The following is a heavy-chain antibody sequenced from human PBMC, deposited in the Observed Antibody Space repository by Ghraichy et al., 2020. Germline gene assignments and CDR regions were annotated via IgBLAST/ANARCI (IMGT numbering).Heavy chain of an antibody. CDR1: GFTW. D-gene: IGHD6-19*01. J-gene: IGHJ5*01. CDR2: IKQDGSEK. CDR3: AGGGGWTAES. V-gene: IGHV3-7*01. Sequence: GESLNISCAASGFTWMNWVRQAPGKGLEWVANIKQDGSEKNYVDSVKGRFTISRDNANNLLSLQMNDLRVEDTAVYYFAGGGGWTAESWGQGTLVTVSS.